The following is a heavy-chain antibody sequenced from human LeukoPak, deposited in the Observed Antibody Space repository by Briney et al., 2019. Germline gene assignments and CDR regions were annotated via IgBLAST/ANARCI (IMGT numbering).Heavy chain of an antibody. Sequence: GGSLRLSCAASGFTFSSYSMNWVRQAPGKRLEWVSYISSSSSTIYYADSVKGRFTISRDNAKNSLYLQMNSLRAEDTAVYYCARDALGTPYYYYYMDVWGKGATVTVSS. CDR3: ARDALGTPYYYYYMDV. V-gene: IGHV3-48*04. CDR2: ISSSSSTI. CDR1: GFTFSSYS. D-gene: IGHD7-27*01. J-gene: IGHJ6*03.